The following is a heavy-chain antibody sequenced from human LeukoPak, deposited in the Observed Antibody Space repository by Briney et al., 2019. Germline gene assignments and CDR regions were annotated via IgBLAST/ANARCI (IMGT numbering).Heavy chain of an antibody. CDR1: GGTFSSYA. V-gene: IGHV1-69*13. CDR2: IIPIFGTA. J-gene: IGHJ4*02. CDR3: ARVYSFTDGSDY. Sequence: ASVKVSCKASGGTFSSYAISWVRQAPGQGLEWMGGIIPIFGTANYAQKFQGRVTITADESTSTAYMELSSLRSEDTAVYYCARVYSFTDGSDYWGQGTLVTVSS. D-gene: IGHD3-10*01.